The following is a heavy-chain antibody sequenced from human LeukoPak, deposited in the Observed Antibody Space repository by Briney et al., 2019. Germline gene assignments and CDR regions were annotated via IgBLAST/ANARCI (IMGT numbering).Heavy chain of an antibody. J-gene: IGHJ5*02. D-gene: IGHD2-2*01. CDR2: IEQDGSEK. CDR3: ARDWVAAAAMTRWFDP. Sequence: GGSLRLSCAASGFTFSRYWMSWVRQAPGKGLEWVANIEQDGSEKYYVDSVKGRFTISRDNAKNSLYLQMNSLRAEDTAVYYCARDWVAAAAMTRWFDPWGQGTLVTVSS. V-gene: IGHV3-7*01. CDR1: GFTFSRYW.